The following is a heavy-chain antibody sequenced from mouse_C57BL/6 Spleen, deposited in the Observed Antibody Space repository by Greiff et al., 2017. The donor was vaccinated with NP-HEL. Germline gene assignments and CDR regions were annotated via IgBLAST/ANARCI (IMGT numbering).Heavy chain of an antibody. J-gene: IGHJ3*01. Sequence: EVQRVESGPGLVKPSQSLSLTCSVTGYSITSGYYWNWIRQFPGNKLEWMGYISYDGSNNYNPSLKNRISITRDTSKNQFFLKLNSVTTEDTATYYCARDDWVLDGYHEGFAYWGQGTLVTVSA. CDR3: ARDDWVLDGYHEGFAY. V-gene: IGHV3-6*01. D-gene: IGHD2-3*01. CDR1: GYSITSGYY. CDR2: ISYDGSN.